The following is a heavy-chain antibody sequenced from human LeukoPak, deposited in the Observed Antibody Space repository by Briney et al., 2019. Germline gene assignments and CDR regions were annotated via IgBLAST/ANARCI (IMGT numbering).Heavy chain of an antibody. CDR1: GFTFSSYS. CDR3: AKDRYGGNSGYFDY. J-gene: IGHJ4*02. D-gene: IGHD4-23*01. V-gene: IGHV3-43*01. Sequence: GGSLRLSCAASGFTFSSYSMNWVRQAPGKGLEWVSLISWDGGSTYYADSVKGRFTISRDNSKNSLYLQMNSLRTEDTALYYCAKDRYGGNSGYFDYWGQGTLVTVSS. CDR2: ISWDGGST.